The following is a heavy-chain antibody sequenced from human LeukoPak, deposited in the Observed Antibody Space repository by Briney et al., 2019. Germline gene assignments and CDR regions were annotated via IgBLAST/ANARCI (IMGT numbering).Heavy chain of an antibody. D-gene: IGHD6-13*01. V-gene: IGHV3-66*01. CDR1: GFTVTSNY. Sequence: GGSLRLSCAASGFTVTSNYMSWVRQAPGKGLEWVSVIYSGGSTYYADSVKGRFTISRDNSKNTLYLQMNSLRAEDTAVYYCAREGQQLVDAFDIWGQGTMVTVSS. J-gene: IGHJ3*02. CDR2: IYSGGST. CDR3: AREGQQLVDAFDI.